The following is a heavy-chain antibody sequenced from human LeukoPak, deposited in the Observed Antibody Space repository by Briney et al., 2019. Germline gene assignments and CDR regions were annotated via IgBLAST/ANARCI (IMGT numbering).Heavy chain of an antibody. CDR1: GGTFSSYA. V-gene: IGHV1-69*06. D-gene: IGHD3-10*01. Sequence: SVKVSCKASGGTFSSYAISWVRQAPGQGLEWMGGIIPIFGTANYAQKFQGRVTITADKSTSTAYMELSSLRSEDTAVYYCARATPSMVRGVIITAGSFQHWGQGTLVTVSS. CDR3: ARATPSMVRGVIITAGSFQH. J-gene: IGHJ1*01. CDR2: IIPIFGTA.